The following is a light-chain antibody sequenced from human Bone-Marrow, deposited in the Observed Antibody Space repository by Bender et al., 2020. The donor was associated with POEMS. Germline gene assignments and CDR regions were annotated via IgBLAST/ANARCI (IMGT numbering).Light chain of an antibody. J-gene: IGLJ2*01. CDR1: GNDVGDYTF. CDR3: CSYAGTYTWV. Sequence: QSGLTQPRSVSGSPGQSVTISCTATGNDVGDYTFVSWYRQHPGRAPELMIYDVTGRPSGVPDRFSGSKSDNTASLTISGLQAEDEGDYYCCSYAGTYTWVFGGGTKLTVL. V-gene: IGLV2-11*01. CDR2: DVT.